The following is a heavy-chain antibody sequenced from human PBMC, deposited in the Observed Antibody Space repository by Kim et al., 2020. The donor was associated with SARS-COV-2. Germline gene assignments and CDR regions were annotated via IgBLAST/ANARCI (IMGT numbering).Heavy chain of an antibody. D-gene: IGHD6-19*01. CDR2: IGTAGDT. Sequence: GGSLRLSCAASGFTFSSYDMHWVRQATGKGLEWVSTIGTAGDTYYPGSVKGRFTISRENAKNSLYLQMNSLRAGDTAVYYCARGGGSSGWPTRYYYYYGMDVWGQGTTVTVSS. CDR1: GFTFSSYD. CDR3: ARGGGSSGWPTRYYYYYGMDV. V-gene: IGHV3-13*01. J-gene: IGHJ6*02.